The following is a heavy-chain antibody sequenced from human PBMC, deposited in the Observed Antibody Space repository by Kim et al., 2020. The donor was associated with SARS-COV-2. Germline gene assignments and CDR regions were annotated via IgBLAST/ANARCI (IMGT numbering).Heavy chain of an antibody. CDR3: ARESMVRGVNASPVSY. Sequence: SETLSLTCTVSGGSISSGGYYWSWIRQHPGKGLEWIGYIYYSGSTYYNPSLKSRVTISVDTSKNQFSLKLSSVTGADTAVYYCARESMVRGVNASPVSYWGQGTLVTVSS. V-gene: IGHV4-31*03. D-gene: IGHD3-10*01. CDR1: GGSISSGGYY. J-gene: IGHJ4*02. CDR2: IYYSGST.